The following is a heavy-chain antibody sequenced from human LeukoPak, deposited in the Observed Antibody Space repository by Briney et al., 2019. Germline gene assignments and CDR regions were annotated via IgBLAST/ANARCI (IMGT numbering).Heavy chain of an antibody. D-gene: IGHD3-3*02. J-gene: IGHJ3*02. Sequence: GASVKVSCKASGGTFSSYAISWVRQAPGQGLEWMGRIIPILGIANYAQKFQGRVTITADKSTSTAYMELRSLRSDDTAVYYCAREEEGDNIFGVVRDAFDIWGQGTMVTVSS. V-gene: IGHV1-69*04. CDR3: AREEEGDNIFGVVRDAFDI. CDR1: GGTFSSYA. CDR2: IIPILGIA.